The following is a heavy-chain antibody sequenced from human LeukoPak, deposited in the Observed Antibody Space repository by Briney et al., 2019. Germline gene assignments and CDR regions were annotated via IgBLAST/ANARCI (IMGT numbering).Heavy chain of an antibody. D-gene: IGHD3-10*01. Sequence: SETLSLTCAVSGGSISSSNWWSWVRQPPGKGLEWIGEIYRSGSTNYNPSLKSRVTISVGTSKNQFSLKLSSVTAADTAVYYCARTDGSGSLRGSNFDYWGQGTLVTVSS. CDR2: IYRSGST. CDR3: ARTDGSGSLRGSNFDY. V-gene: IGHV4-4*02. J-gene: IGHJ4*02. CDR1: GGSISSSNW.